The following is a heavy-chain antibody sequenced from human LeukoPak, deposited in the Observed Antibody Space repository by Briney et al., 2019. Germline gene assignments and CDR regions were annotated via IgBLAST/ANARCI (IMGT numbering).Heavy chain of an antibody. V-gene: IGHV4-30-4*08. CDR1: GGSISSGDYY. J-gene: IGHJ6*03. CDR3: ATYVGTYYYYYMDV. D-gene: IGHD1-26*01. CDR2: IYYSGST. Sequence: PSETLSLTCTVSGGSISSGDYYWSWIRQPPGKGLEWIGYIYYSGSTYYNPSLKSRVTISVDTSKNQFSLKLSSVTAADTAVYYCATYVGTYYYYYMDVWGKGTTVTVSS.